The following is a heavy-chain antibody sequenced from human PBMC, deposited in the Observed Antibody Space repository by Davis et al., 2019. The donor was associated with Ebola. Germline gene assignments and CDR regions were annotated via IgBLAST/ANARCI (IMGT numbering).Heavy chain of an antibody. CDR2: IKEDGSEK. D-gene: IGHD3-3*01. V-gene: IGHV3-7*01. Sequence: GESLKISCAVSGFSFSSYYMSWVRQAPGKGLEWVANIKEDGSEKYYVGSVKGRFTISRDNSKNTLYLQMNSLRAEDMAMYYCARDRGTLRSLEWPDAFDIWGQGTMVTVSS. CDR3: ARDRGTLRSLEWPDAFDI. J-gene: IGHJ3*02. CDR1: GFSFSSYY.